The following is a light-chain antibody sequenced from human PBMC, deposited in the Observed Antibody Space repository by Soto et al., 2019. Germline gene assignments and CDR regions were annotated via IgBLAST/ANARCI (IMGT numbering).Light chain of an antibody. CDR2: GAS. CDR3: QQYGSSGT. V-gene: IGKV3-20*01. CDR1: QSVSNNY. J-gene: IGKJ1*01. Sequence: EIVLTQSAATLSLSAGERATLSWRASQSVSNNYLAWYQQKPGQAPRLLIYGASNRATGIPDRFSGSGSGTDFTLTISRLEPEDFAVYYCQQYGSSGTFGQGTKVDIK.